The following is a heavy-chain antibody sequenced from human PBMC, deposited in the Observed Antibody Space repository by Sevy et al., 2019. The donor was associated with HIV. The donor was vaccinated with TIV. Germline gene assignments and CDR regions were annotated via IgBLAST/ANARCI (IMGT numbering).Heavy chain of an antibody. CDR1: GGSISSGLYS. D-gene: IGHD4-17*01. Sequence: SETLSLTCAVSGGSISSGLYSWNWIRQPPGKGLEWIGYIYHTGPTYYNPSLKSRVTISVDTSKNQFSLRLNSVTAADTAVYYCARDSGDYPYDFDHWGQGTLVTVSS. V-gene: IGHV4-30-2*01. CDR3: ARDSGDYPYDFDH. J-gene: IGHJ4*02. CDR2: IYHTGPT.